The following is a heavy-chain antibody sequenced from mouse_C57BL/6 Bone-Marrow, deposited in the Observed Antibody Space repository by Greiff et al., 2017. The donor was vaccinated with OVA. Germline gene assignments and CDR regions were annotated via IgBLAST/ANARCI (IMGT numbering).Heavy chain of an antibody. Sequence: QVQLQQPGAELVKPGASVKLSCKASGYTFTSYWMHWVKQRPGRGLEWIGMIDPNSGGTKYNEKFKSKATLTVDKPSSTAYMQLSSLTSADSAVYYCARCWGNWYVDGWGTGTTVTVSS. V-gene: IGHV1-72*01. CDR3: ARCWGNWYVDG. J-gene: IGHJ1*03. CDR2: IDPNSGGT. CDR1: GYTFTSYW. D-gene: IGHD4-1*01.